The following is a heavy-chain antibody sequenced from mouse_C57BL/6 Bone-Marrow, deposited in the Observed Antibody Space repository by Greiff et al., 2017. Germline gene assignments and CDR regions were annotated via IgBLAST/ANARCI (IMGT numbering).Heavy chain of an antibody. CDR1: GFTFSSYA. V-gene: IGHV5-4*01. CDR2: ISDGGSYT. Sequence: EVQRVESGGGLVKPGGSLKLSCAASGFTFSSYAMSWVRQTPEKRLEWVATISDGGSYTYYPDNVKGRFTISRDNAKNNLYLQMSHLKSEDTAMYYCARDRGSVDYWGQGTSVTVSS. D-gene: IGHD3-1*01. CDR3: ARDRGSVDY. J-gene: IGHJ4*01.